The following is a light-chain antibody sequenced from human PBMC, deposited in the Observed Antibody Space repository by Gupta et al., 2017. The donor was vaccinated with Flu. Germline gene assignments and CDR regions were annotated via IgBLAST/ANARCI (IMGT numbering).Light chain of an antibody. CDR2: GAS. CDR3: QQYNNWPRGG. Sequence: EIVMTQSPATLSVSPGERATLSCRASQSVSSNLARYQQKPGQAPRLLIYGASTRATGIPARFSGSGSGTEFTLTISSLQSEDFAVYYCQQYNNWPRGGFGPGTKVDIK. V-gene: IGKV3-15*01. J-gene: IGKJ3*01. CDR1: QSVSSN.